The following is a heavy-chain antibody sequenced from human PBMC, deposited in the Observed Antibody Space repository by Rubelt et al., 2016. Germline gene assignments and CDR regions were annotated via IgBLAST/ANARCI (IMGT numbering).Heavy chain of an antibody. J-gene: IGHJ4*02. CDR3: ARLGGDDYYDY. V-gene: IGHV4-34*01. CDR1: GGSFSGYY. CDR2: INHSGST. Sequence: QVQLQQWGAGLLKPSETLSLTCAVYGGSFSGYYWSWIRQPPGKGLEWIGEINHSGSTNYNPSLKSRVTISVDTSKTQFSLKLRSVTAADTAVYYCARLGGDDYYDYWGQGTLVTVSS. D-gene: IGHD3-16*01.